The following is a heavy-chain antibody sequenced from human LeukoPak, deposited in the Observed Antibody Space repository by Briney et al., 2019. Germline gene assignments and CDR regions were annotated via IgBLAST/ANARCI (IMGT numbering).Heavy chain of an antibody. CDR2: ISYSGSS. J-gene: IGHJ6*02. V-gene: IGHV4-59*11. Sequence: SETLSLTCTVSAGSITSHYWSWIRQPPGKGLEWIGYISYSGSSNYNPSLKSRVTVPIDTSKNQFSLKLSSVTAADTAVYYCARGYSSSWPHYYYYGMDVWGQGTTVTVSS. D-gene: IGHD6-13*01. CDR1: AGSITSHY. CDR3: ARGYSSSWPHYYYYGMDV.